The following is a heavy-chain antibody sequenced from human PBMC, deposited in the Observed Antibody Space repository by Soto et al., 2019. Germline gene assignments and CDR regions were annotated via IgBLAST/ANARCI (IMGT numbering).Heavy chain of an antibody. CDR1: GDSIRSGTYS. Sequence: PSETLSLTCTVSGDSIRSGTYSWDWIRQSPGKGLEWIGCFWSTGATYYNPSLKGRLTISLDTSKNQFSLNLNSVTAADTAVYFCARRPLAYFDYWGRGTQVTFSS. CDR2: FWSTGAT. CDR3: ARRPLAYFDY. D-gene: IGHD6-13*01. V-gene: IGHV4-39*01. J-gene: IGHJ4*02.